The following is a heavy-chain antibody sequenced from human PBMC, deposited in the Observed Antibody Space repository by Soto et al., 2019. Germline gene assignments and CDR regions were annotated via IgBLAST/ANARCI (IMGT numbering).Heavy chain of an antibody. J-gene: IGHJ6*02. V-gene: IGHV3-43*01. Sequence: PGGSLRLSCAASGFTFDDYTMHWVRQAPGKGLEWVSLISWDGGSTYYADSVKGRFTISRDNSKNSLYLQMNSLRTEDTALYYCAKSGPAAGTQTPNYYYYYGMDVWGQGTTVTVSS. CDR2: ISWDGGST. CDR3: AKSGPAAGTQTPNYYYYYGMDV. D-gene: IGHD6-13*01. CDR1: GFTFDDYT.